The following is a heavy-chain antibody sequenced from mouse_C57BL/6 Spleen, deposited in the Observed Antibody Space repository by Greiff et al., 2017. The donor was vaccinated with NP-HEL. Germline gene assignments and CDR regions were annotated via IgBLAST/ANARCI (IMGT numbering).Heavy chain of an antibody. CDR1: GYTFTSYT. V-gene: IGHV1-4*01. CDR2: INPSSGYT. J-gene: IGHJ2*01. CDR3: ASNLYFDY. Sequence: VQLQQSGAELARPGASVKMSCKASGYTFTSYTMHWVKQRPGQGLEWIGYINPSSGYTKYNQKFKDKATLTADKSSSTAYMQLSSLTSEDSAVYYCASNLYFDYWGQGTTLTVSS. D-gene: IGHD6-1*01.